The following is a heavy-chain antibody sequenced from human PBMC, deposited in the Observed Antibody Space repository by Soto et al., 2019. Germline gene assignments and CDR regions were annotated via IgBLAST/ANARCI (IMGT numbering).Heavy chain of an antibody. CDR1: GYSYTSYW. D-gene: IGHD2-2*01. V-gene: IGHV5-51*01. J-gene: IGHJ4*01. CDR2: IYPYDSDT. Sequence: GAALKISCKTSGYSYTSYWIGWVRQMPGKGMEWMENIYPYDSDTRYSPSFQGQVTISADTSITTAYLQWSGLRASDTAMYFCARHLVGSTRGNFDYWGQGTLVTVSS. CDR3: ARHLVGSTRGNFDY.